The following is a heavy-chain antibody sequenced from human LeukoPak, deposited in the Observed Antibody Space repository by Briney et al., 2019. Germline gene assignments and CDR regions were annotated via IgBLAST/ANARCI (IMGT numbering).Heavy chain of an antibody. CDR2: INHSGST. CDR1: GGSFSGYY. V-gene: IGHV4-34*01. CDR3: ARYIAVAGINWFDP. Sequence: SETLSLTCAVYGGSFSGYYWSWIRQPPGKGLEWIGEINHSGSTNYNPSLKSRVTISVDTSKNQFSLKLSSVTAADTAVYYCARYIAVAGINWFDPWGQGTLVTVSS. D-gene: IGHD6-19*01. J-gene: IGHJ5*02.